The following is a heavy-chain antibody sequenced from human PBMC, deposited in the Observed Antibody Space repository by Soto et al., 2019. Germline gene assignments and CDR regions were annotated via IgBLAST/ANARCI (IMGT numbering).Heavy chain of an antibody. D-gene: IGHD3-22*01. J-gene: IGHJ3*02. CDR1: GGYMSSYY. CDR3: GSGEAGYYGDSSGYTVTPPAFDI. Sequence: SEVLSVPLPLSGGYMSSYYRGWLWQPTGKGLERSGHIYYSGRTNYNTSLKSRVTISVDTYKKQLSLNLSFVTAAVTAAHYCGSGEAGYYGDSSGYTVTPPAFDIWGQGTTVAVSS. V-gene: IGHV4-59*12. CDR2: IYYSGRT.